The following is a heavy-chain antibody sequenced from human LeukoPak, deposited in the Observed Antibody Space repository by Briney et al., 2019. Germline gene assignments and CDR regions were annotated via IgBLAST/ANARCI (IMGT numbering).Heavy chain of an antibody. Sequence: SETLSLTCTVSGGSISSYYWSWIRQPPGKGLEWIGYIYYSGSTNYNPSLKSRVTISVDTSKNQFSLKLSSVTAADTAMYYCARHPQYYYDSSGYYVCAFDIWGQGTMVTVSS. V-gene: IGHV4-59*08. CDR1: GGSISSYY. CDR3: ARHPQYYYDSSGYYVCAFDI. D-gene: IGHD3-22*01. CDR2: IYYSGST. J-gene: IGHJ3*02.